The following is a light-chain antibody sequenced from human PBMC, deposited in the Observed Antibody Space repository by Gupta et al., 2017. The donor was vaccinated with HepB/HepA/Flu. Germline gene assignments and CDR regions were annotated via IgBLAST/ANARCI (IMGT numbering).Light chain of an antibody. V-gene: IGKV3-20*01. CDR1: RSINSNF. CDR2: GVS. CDR3: QQYGSPPRT. Sequence: EIVLTQSLGTLSLSPGERATLSCRASRSINSNFLAWYQQKPGQAPSLLIYGVSTRATGIPDRFSGSGSGTDFTLIISRLEPEDFAVYYCQQYGSPPRTFGQGTKVEIK. J-gene: IGKJ1*01.